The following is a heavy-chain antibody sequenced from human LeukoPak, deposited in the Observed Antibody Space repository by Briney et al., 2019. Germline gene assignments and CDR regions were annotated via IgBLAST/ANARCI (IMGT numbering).Heavy chain of an antibody. CDR1: GFAFSDYS. D-gene: IGHD5-18*01. J-gene: IGHJ4*02. V-gene: IGHV3-48*02. Sequence: GGSLRLSCAASGFAFSDYSMNWVRQAPGKGLEWVSYISSSDNTIHYADSVKGRFTISRDNAKNSLYLEMNSLRDEDTAVYYCARVHRGYSYGRLDYWGQGTLVSVSS. CDR3: ARVHRGYSYGRLDY. CDR2: ISSSDNTI.